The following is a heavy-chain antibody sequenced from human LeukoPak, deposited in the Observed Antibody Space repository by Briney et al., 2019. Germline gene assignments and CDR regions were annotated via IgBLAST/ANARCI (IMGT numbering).Heavy chain of an antibody. D-gene: IGHD3-22*01. J-gene: IGHJ4*02. CDR1: GGSISSGGYY. CDR2: IYCSGST. V-gene: IGHV4-31*03. Sequence: SETLSLTCTVSGGSISSGGYYWSWIRQHPGKGLEWIGYIYCSGSTYYNPSLKSRVTISVDTSKSQFSLKLSSVTAADTAVYYCARVRIRYYDSSGYYFGFDYWGQGTLVTVSS. CDR3: ARVRIRYYDSSGYYFGFDY.